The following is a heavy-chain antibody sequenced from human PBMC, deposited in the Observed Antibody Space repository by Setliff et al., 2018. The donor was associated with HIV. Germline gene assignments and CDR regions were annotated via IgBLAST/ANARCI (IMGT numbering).Heavy chain of an antibody. Sequence: PSETLSLTCTVSGVSISYYHWSWIRQPPGKGLEWIGSIYYSGSTYYNPSLKSRVTMSVDTSKNQFSLKLSSVTAADTAVYYCARQITMVRGVYQPYYYYYMDVWGKGTTVTVSS. CDR1: GVSISYYH. D-gene: IGHD3-10*01. CDR3: ARQITMVRGVYQPYYYYYMDV. J-gene: IGHJ6*03. V-gene: IGHV4-59*04. CDR2: IYYSGST.